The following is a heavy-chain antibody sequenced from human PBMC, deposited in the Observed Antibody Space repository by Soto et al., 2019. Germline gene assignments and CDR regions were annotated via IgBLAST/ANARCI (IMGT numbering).Heavy chain of an antibody. J-gene: IGHJ4*02. D-gene: IGHD3-3*01. CDR2: IYYSGST. CDR3: ARHDIYDFWSGYPYYFDY. V-gene: IGHV4-59*08. CDR1: GGSISSDY. Sequence: SETLSLTCSVSGGSISSDYWTWIRQPPGKGLEWIGYIYYSGSTNYNPSLRSRVTISIDTSKNQFSLKLSSVTAADTAVYYCARHDIYDFWSGYPYYFDYWGQGTLVTVSS.